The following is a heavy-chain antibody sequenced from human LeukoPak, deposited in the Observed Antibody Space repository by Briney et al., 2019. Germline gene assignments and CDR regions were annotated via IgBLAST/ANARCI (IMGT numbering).Heavy chain of an antibody. CDR1: GFTFSSYG. J-gene: IGHJ6*02. CDR2: ISIDGSNK. D-gene: IGHD3-10*01. Sequence: GGSLRLSCAASGFTFSSYGIHWVREAPGKGLEWVAVISIDGSNKYYADSVKGRFTISRDNSKNTLYLQMNSLRAEDTAVYYCAKDTLLLSYYYYGMDVWGQGTTVTVSS. V-gene: IGHV3-30*18. CDR3: AKDTLLLSYYYYGMDV.